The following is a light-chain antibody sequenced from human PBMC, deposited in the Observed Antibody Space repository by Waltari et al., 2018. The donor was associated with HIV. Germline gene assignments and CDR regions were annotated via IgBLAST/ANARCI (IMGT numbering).Light chain of an antibody. CDR3: QQYHSYSLT. V-gene: IGKV1-5*03. Sequence: DIQMTQSPSTLSASVGDRVTISCRSSQSISTWLAWYQQQPGRAPKLLIYKTSSLHSGVPTRFSGSGSGTEFPPTISSLQPDDFTTYYCQQYHSYSLTFGQGTRLEMK. CDR1: QSISTW. CDR2: KTS. J-gene: IGKJ5*01.